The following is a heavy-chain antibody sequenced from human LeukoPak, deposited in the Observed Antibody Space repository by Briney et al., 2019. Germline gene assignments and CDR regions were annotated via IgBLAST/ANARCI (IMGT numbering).Heavy chain of an antibody. V-gene: IGHV1-69*05. CDR1: GGTFSSYA. CDR2: IIPIFGTA. CDR3: AREGGGRYYDSSGYYYSYFDY. J-gene: IGHJ4*02. Sequence: SVKVSCKASGGTFSSYAISWVRQAPGQGLEWMGGIIPIFGTANYAQKFQGRVTITTDESTSTAYMELSSLRSEDTAVYYCAREGGGRYYDSSGYYYSYFDYWGQGTLVTVSS. D-gene: IGHD3-22*01.